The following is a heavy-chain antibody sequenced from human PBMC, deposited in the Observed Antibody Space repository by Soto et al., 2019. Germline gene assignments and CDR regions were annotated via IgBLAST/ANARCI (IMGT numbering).Heavy chain of an antibody. CDR1: GFTFSSYG. CDR2: ISYDGSNK. CDR3: AKAVRSGSYYDY. D-gene: IGHD3-10*01. J-gene: IGHJ4*01. V-gene: IGHV3-30*18. Sequence: GGSLRLSCAASGFTFSSYGMHWVRQAPGKGLEWVAVISYDGSNKYYADSVKGRFTISRDNSKNTLYLQMNSLRAEDAAVYYCAKAVRSGSYYDYWGHGTLVTVSS.